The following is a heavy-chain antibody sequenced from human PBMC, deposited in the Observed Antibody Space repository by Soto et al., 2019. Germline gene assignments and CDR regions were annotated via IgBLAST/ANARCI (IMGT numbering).Heavy chain of an antibody. CDR1: GDSVSSNSAG. D-gene: IGHD1-26*01. V-gene: IGHV6-1*01. Sequence: SRTLSLPCAITGDSVSSNSAGWSWVRQSPSRGLEWLGRTYYRSKWYYEYAVSVRGRITINPETSKNQYSLQLNSVTPEDTAVYFCARGEQYSGRIFDYWGQGTLVTVSS. CDR2: TYYRSKWYY. CDR3: ARGEQYSGRIFDY. J-gene: IGHJ4*01.